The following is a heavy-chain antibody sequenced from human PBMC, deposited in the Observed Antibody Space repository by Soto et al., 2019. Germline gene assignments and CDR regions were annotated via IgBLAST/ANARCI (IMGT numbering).Heavy chain of an antibody. Sequence: GGSLRLSCAASGFTFSDYYMSWIRQAPGKGLEWVSYISSSSSYTNYADSVKGRFTISRDNAKNSLYLQMNSLRAEDTAVYYCASYYYDSSGLYGMDVWCQGTTVAVSS. CDR2: ISSSSSYT. CDR3: ASYYYDSSGLYGMDV. V-gene: IGHV3-11*06. CDR1: GFTFSDYY. J-gene: IGHJ6*02. D-gene: IGHD3-22*01.